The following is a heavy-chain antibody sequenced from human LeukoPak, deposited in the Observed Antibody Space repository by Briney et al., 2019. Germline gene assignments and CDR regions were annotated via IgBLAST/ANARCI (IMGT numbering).Heavy chain of an antibody. CDR1: GFTLSTYA. J-gene: IGHJ4*02. D-gene: IGHD6-6*01. V-gene: IGHV3-23*01. Sequence: GGSLRLSCAASGFTLSTYAMNWDRQAPGKGLEWVSSIIGGSGTTYYADSVKGRFTISRDISENTLYLQMNSLRADDTAVYYCTKVTRSGISAPIFDSWGQGTLVTVSS. CDR3: TKVTRSGISAPIFDS. CDR2: IIGGSGTT.